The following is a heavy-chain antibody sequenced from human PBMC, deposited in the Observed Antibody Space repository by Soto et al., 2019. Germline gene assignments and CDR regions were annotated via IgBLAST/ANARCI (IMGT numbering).Heavy chain of an antibody. D-gene: IGHD1-26*01. Sequence: PSETLSLTCAVSGGSISSSNWWSWVRQPPGKGLEWIGEIYHSGSTNYNPSLKSRVTISVDKSKNQFSLKLSSVTAADTAVYYWAGARGGWHGGGAFDYWGQGTLVTVSS. CDR3: AGARGGWHGGGAFDY. CDR2: IYHSGST. CDR1: GGSISSSNW. V-gene: IGHV4-4*02. J-gene: IGHJ4*02.